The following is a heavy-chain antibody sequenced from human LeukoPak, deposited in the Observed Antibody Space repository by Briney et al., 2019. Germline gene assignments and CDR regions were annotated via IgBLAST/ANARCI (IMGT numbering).Heavy chain of an antibody. CDR1: GGSISSYY. J-gene: IGHJ4*02. V-gene: IGHV4-4*09. CDR3: ASSTTVIPVSY. Sequence: PSETLSLTCTVSGGSISSYYWSWIRQPPGKGLEWIGYIYTSGSTNYNPSLKSRVTISVDTSKNQFSLKLSSVTAADTAVYYCASSTTVIPVSYWGQGTLVTVSS. D-gene: IGHD4-17*01. CDR2: IYTSGST.